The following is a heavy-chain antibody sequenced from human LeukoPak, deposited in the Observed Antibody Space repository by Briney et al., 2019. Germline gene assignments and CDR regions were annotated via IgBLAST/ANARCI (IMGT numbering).Heavy chain of an antibody. CDR3: AREPSGSYYFDAFDI. CDR1: GFTFSSYE. CDR2: ISESGSSI. D-gene: IGHD1-26*01. Sequence: GGSLRLSCAASGFTFSSYEMNWVRQAPGKGLEWVSYISESGSSIYYADFLKGRFTISRDNAKNSLFLQMNSLRAEDTAVYYCAREPSGSYYFDAFDIWGQGTMVTVSS. J-gene: IGHJ3*02. V-gene: IGHV3-48*03.